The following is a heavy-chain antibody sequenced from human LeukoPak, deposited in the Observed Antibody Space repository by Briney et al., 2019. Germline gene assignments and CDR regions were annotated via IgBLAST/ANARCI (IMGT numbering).Heavy chain of an antibody. D-gene: IGHD3-22*01. CDR2: IIPILGIA. J-gene: IGHJ6*02. CDR1: GGTFSSYA. CDR3: AYYDSSGYSAGMDV. Sequence: GASVKVSCKASGGTFSSYAISWVRQAPGQGLEWMGRIIPILGIANYAQKFQGRVTITADKSTSTAYMELSSLRSEDTAVYYCAYYDSSGYSAGMDVWGQGTTVTVSS. V-gene: IGHV1-69*04.